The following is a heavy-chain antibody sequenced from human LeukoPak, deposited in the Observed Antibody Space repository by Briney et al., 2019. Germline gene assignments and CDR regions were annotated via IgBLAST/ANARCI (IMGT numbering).Heavy chain of an antibody. J-gene: IGHJ4*02. CDR3: ARSKSYSSGWTDFDC. V-gene: IGHV3-13*01. CDR1: GFTFSSHD. D-gene: IGHD6-19*01. CDR2: IGTAGNT. Sequence: LTGGSLRLSCAASGFTFSSHDMRWVRQPTGKGLEWVSVIGTAGNTYYTDSVKGRFTISRGNAKNSLYLQMDNLRAEDTAVYYCARSKSYSSGWTDFDCWGQGTLVTVSS.